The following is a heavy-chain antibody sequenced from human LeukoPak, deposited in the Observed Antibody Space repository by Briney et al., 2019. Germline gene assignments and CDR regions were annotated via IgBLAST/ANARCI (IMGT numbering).Heavy chain of an antibody. D-gene: IGHD5-18*01. J-gene: IGHJ6*02. CDR1: GYTFTSYY. CDR2: INPSGGST. V-gene: IGHV1-46*01. Sequence: ASVKVSCKASGYTFTSYYMHWVRQAPGQGLEWMGIINPSGGSTSYAQKFQGRVTMTRDTSTSTVYMELSSLRSEDTAVYYCARGVSGYSYGPYYYYGMDVRGQGTTVTVSS. CDR3: ARGVSGYSYGPYYYYGMDV.